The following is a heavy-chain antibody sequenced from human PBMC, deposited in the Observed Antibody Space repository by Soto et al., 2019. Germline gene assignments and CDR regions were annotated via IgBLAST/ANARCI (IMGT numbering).Heavy chain of an antibody. J-gene: IGHJ6*02. D-gene: IGHD1-26*01. CDR1: GGSFSAYY. V-gene: IGHV4-34*12. CDR3: ARQRPTDGRWEFANYYGMDV. CDR2: IIHSEST. Sequence: SETMSLTCAVYGGSFSAYYWSWVRQPPGKGLEWIGEIIHSESTKYNPSLKSRVTISVDTSKNQFSLKLSSVTAADTAVYYCARQRPTDGRWEFANYYGMDVWGQGTPVTVSS.